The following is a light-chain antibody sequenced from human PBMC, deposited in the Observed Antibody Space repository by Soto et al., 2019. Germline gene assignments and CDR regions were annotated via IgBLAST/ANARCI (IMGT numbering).Light chain of an antibody. CDR1: QGIGDY. CDR2: AAS. Sequence: DIQMTQSPSSLSASVGDRVTITCRASQGIGDYLNWYQQKPGKAPKLLIFAASTLQSGVPSRFSGSRSGTDFILTIGSLQPEDFATYYCQQSYSTPHTFGQGTNLEIK. CDR3: QQSYSTPHT. V-gene: IGKV1-39*01. J-gene: IGKJ2*01.